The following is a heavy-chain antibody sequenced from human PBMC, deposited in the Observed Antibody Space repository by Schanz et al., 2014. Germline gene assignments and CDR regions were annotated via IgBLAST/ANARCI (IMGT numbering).Heavy chain of an antibody. CDR3: AKTLFPGGTQAFGN. CDR1: GFTFSSYS. D-gene: IGHD2-8*02. J-gene: IGHJ4*02. Sequence: EVQLVESGGGLVQPGGSLRLSCTASGFTFSSYSMNWVRQAPGKGLEWVAYVSRSTPDIYYADSVKGRFTISRDNSKSTLYLQMNSLRAEDTAVYYCAKTLFPGGTQAFGNWGRGTLXTVAS. V-gene: IGHV3-48*01. CDR2: VSRSTPDI.